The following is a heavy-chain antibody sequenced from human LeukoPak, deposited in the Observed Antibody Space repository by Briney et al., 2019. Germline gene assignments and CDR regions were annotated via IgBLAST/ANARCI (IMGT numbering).Heavy chain of an antibody. CDR3: ARDSGRLGAHAFDI. J-gene: IGHJ3*02. CDR2: ISSNGGST. CDR1: GFTFSSYA. Sequence: GGSLRLSCAASGFTFSSYAMHWVRQAPGKGLEYVSAISSNGGSTYYANSVKGRFTISRDNSKNTLYLQMGSLRAEDMAVYYCARDSGRLGAHAFDIWGQGTMVTVSS. V-gene: IGHV3-64*01. D-gene: IGHD1-26*01.